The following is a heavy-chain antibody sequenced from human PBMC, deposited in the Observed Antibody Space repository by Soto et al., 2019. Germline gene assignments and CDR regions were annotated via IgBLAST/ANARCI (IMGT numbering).Heavy chain of an antibody. CDR2: INHSGST. CDR1: GGSFSGYY. V-gene: IGHV4-34*01. D-gene: IGHD3-10*01. J-gene: IGHJ6*02. Sequence: PSETLSVTCAVYGGSFSGYYWSWSRQPPWKGLEWIGEINHSGSTNYNPSLKSRVTISVDTSKNQFSLKLSSVTAADTAVYYCARFTRFDGSGSTQHYYYYYGMDVWGQGTKVTVS. CDR3: ARFTRFDGSGSTQHYYYYYGMDV.